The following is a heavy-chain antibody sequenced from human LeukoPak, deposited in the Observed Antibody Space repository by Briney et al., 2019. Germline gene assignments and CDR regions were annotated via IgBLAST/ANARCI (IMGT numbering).Heavy chain of an antibody. CDR2: GSGGST. J-gene: IGHJ4*02. CDR3: AKDLLYYYDSSGSAFDY. Sequence: GSGGSTYYADSVKGRFTISRDNSKNTLYLQMNSLRAEDTAVYYCAKDLLYYYDSSGSAFDYWGQGTLVTVSS. D-gene: IGHD3-22*01. V-gene: IGHV3-23*01.